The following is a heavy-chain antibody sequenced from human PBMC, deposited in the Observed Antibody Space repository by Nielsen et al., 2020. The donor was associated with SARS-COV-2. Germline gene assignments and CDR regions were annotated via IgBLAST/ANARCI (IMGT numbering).Heavy chain of an antibody. Sequence: ASVKVSCKASGYTFTKYGISWVRQAPGQGLEWMGWISGNSDSAKYVKKFLGRVIMTTDTSTSTAYLEVRSLRSDDTAVYYCASSAPPSGFNWFDPWGHVTLVTVSS. CDR1: GYTFTKYG. CDR3: ASSAPPSGFNWFDP. J-gene: IGHJ5*02. V-gene: IGHV1-18*04. D-gene: IGHD3-22*01. CDR2: ISGNSDSA.